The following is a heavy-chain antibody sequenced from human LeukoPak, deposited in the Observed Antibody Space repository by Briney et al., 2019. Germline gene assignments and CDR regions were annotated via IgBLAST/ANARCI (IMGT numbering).Heavy chain of an antibody. CDR3: ASLSSGWSSYYGMDV. D-gene: IGHD6-19*01. V-gene: IGHV4-39*07. CDR2: IYYSGST. J-gene: IGHJ6*02. Sequence: SETLSLTCTVSGGSISSSSYYWGWIRQPPGKGLEWIGSIYYSGSTYYNPSLKSRVTISVDTSKNQFSLKLSSVTAADTAVYYCASLSSGWSSYYGMDVWGQGTTVTVSS. CDR1: GGSISSSSYY.